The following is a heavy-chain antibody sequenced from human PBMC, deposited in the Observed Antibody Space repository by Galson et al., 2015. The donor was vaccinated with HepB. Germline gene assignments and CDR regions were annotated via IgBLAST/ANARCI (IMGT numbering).Heavy chain of an antibody. CDR3: ARRDSTPGTLDFDY. CDR1: GFTFDDYG. V-gene: IGHV3-20*04. D-gene: IGHD2-2*01. CDR2: INWNGGST. J-gene: IGHJ4*02. Sequence: SLRLSCAASGFTFDDYGMSWVRQAPGKGLEWVSGINWNGGSTGYADSVKGRFTISRDNAKNSLYLQMNSLRAEDTALYYCARRDSTPGTLDFDYWGQGTLVTVSS.